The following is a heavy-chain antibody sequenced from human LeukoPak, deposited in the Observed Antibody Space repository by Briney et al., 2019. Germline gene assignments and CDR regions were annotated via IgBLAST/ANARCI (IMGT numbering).Heavy chain of an antibody. Sequence: GGSLRLSCAASGFTFSSYWMTRVRQAPGKGLEWVANINEDGSEKHYVDSVKGRFTVSRDNAENSLYLQMNSLGAEDTAVYYCARDRGRRDDYWGRGTLVTVSS. J-gene: IGHJ4*02. CDR1: GFTFSSYW. CDR2: INEDGSEK. V-gene: IGHV3-7*03. D-gene: IGHD5-12*01. CDR3: ARDRGRRDDY.